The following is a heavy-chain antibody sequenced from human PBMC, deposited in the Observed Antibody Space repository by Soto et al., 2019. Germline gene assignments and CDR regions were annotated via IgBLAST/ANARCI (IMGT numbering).Heavy chain of an antibody. J-gene: IGHJ6*02. Sequence: LRLSCAASGFTFSSYSMNWVRQAPGKGLEWVSSISSSSSYIYYADSVKGRFTISRDNAKNSLYLQMNSLRAEDTAVYYCARAQQQLVPLYYYYYGMDVWGQGTTVTVSS. D-gene: IGHD6-13*01. CDR3: ARAQQQLVPLYYYYYGMDV. V-gene: IGHV3-21*01. CDR2: ISSSSSYI. CDR1: GFTFSSYS.